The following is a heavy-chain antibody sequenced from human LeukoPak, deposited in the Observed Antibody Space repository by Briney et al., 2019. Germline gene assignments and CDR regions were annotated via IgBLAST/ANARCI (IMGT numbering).Heavy chain of an antibody. J-gene: IGHJ4*02. V-gene: IGHV4-31*03. Sequence: SETLSLTCTVSGGSISSGGYYWSWIRQHPGKGLEWIGYIYYSGSTYYNPSLKSRVTISVDTSKNQFSLKLSSVTAADTAVYYCARGARPSMIVVGYYFDYWGQGTLVTVSS. CDR3: ARGARPSMIVVGYYFDY. CDR2: IYYSGST. D-gene: IGHD3-22*01. CDR1: GGSISSGGYY.